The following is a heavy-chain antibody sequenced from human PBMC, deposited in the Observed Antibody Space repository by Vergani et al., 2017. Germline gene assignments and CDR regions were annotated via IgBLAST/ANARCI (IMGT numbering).Heavy chain of an antibody. CDR3: AIGSDYYGSSGYYLDY. CDR2: FDPEHGEV. J-gene: IGHJ4*02. CDR1: GYSLTELT. Sequence: QVQLVQSGSEVRKPGASVKVSCQVSGYSLTELTIHWVRQAPGKGLEWMGGFDPEHGEVTFAHHIQGRVTMTEDRSTDTAYMELSSLRPEDTDLYYCAIGSDYYGSSGYYLDYWGQGTLVTVSS. D-gene: IGHD3-22*01. V-gene: IGHV1-24*01.